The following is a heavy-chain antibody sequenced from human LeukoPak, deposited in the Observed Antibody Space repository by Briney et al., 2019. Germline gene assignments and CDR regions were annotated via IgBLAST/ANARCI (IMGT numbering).Heavy chain of an antibody. Sequence: PGGSLRLSCAASGFTFDDYGMSWVRQAPGKGLEWVSGINWNGGSTGYADSVKGRFTISRDNAKNSLYLQMNSLRAEDTALYYCARDDYGSGSYSYYYYMDDWGKGTTVTVSS. CDR3: ARDDYGSGSYSYYYYMDD. D-gene: IGHD3-10*01. CDR2: INWNGGST. V-gene: IGHV3-20*04. CDR1: GFTFDDYG. J-gene: IGHJ6*03.